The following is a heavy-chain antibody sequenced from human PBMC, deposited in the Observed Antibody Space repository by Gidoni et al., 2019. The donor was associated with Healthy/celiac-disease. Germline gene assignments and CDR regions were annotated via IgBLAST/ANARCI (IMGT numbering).Heavy chain of an antibody. D-gene: IGHD4-17*01. Sequence: EVQLVESGGCLVQPGGSLRLSCSASGFTFCSYAMHWVRQAPGKGLEYGSAIRSNGGSTYYADSVKGRFTISRDNSKNTLYLQMSSLRAEDTAVYYCVNGDNGDYVGGFDYWGQGTLVTVSS. CDR1: GFTFCSYA. J-gene: IGHJ4*02. CDR3: VNGDNGDYVGGFDY. CDR2: IRSNGGST. V-gene: IGHV3-64D*06.